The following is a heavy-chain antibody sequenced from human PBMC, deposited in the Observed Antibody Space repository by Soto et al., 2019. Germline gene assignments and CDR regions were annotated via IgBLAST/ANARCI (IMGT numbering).Heavy chain of an antibody. CDR3: SKDAGGTTPHGPSLGAWYFYYGMDV. J-gene: IGHJ6*02. Sequence: GSLRLSCEGSGFFCSDYGMHWVRRAPGKGLEWVAVISYDGTNKYYGDSAKGRFTIARDNSRNTLYLEMNSLSEEDTAVYYCSKDAGGTTPHGPSLGAWYFYYGMDVWGPGTTVTVSS. V-gene: IGHV3-30*18. CDR2: ISYDGTNK. CDR1: GFFCSDYG. D-gene: IGHD3-16*01.